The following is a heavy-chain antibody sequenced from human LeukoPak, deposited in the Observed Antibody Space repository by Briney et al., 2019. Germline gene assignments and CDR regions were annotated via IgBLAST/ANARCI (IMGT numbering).Heavy chain of an antibody. J-gene: IGHJ6*02. D-gene: IGHD3-3*01. V-gene: IGHV1-2*02. Sequence: ASVKVSCKASGYTFTGYYMHWVRQAPGQGLEWMGWINPNSGGTNYAQKFQGRVTMTRDTSISTAYMELSRLRSDDKGVYYCARKRDYDFWSGYSDYYYGMDVWGQGTTVTVSS. CDR2: INPNSGGT. CDR1: GYTFTGYY. CDR3: ARKRDYDFWSGYSDYYYGMDV.